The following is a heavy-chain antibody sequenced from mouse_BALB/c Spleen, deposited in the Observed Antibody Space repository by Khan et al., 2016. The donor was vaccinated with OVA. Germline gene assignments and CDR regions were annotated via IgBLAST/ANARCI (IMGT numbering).Heavy chain of an antibody. Sequence: EVQLVESGGYLVKPGGSLKLSCAASGFTFSSYSMPWVRQTPDKRLEWVASISSGGDYTYYPDSVKGRFTISRDNAKNTLYLQMSDLKSEDTAMYYCAGHLTGSFAYWGQGALVTVSA. CDR2: ISSGGDYT. V-gene: IGHV5-6*01. J-gene: IGHJ3*01. CDR3: AGHLTGSFAY. CDR1: GFTFSSYS. D-gene: IGHD4-1*01.